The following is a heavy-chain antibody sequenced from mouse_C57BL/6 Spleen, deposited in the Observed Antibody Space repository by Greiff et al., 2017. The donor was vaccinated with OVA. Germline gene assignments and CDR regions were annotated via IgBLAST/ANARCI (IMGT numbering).Heavy chain of an antibody. V-gene: IGHV1-7*01. CDR2: INPSSGYN. Sequence: QVQLQQSGAELAKPGASVKLSCKASGYTFTSYWMHWVNQRPGQGLEWIGYINPSSGYNKYNQKLKDKATLNADKSSSTAYMQLSSLTYEDSAVYYCARYDDGHAMDYWGQGTSVTVSS. CDR1: GYTFTSYW. D-gene: IGHD2-3*01. J-gene: IGHJ4*01. CDR3: ARYDDGHAMDY.